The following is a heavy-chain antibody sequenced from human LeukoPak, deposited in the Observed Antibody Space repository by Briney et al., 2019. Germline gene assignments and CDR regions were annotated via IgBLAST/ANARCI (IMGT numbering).Heavy chain of an antibody. J-gene: IGHJ2*01. CDR3: VRTYGSSGLGYFDL. D-gene: IGHD6-13*01. CDR1: GGPISSYY. CDR2: IYYSGST. V-gene: IGHV4-59*01. Sequence: PSETLSLTCTVSGGPISSYYWSWIRQPPGKGLEWIGYIYYSGSTNYSPSLKSRLTISVDTSKNQFSLKLSSVTAADTAVYYCVRTYGSSGLGYFDLWGRGTLVTVSS.